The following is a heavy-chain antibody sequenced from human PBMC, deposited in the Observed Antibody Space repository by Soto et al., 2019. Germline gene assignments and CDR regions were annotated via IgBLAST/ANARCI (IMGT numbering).Heavy chain of an antibody. J-gene: IGHJ3*02. D-gene: IGHD3-22*01. CDR2: IIPIFGTA. CDR3: ASLDYYDSSGYENAFDI. V-gene: IGHV1-69*12. CDR1: GGTFSSYA. Sequence: QVQLVQSGAEVKKPGSSVKVSCKASGGTFSSYAISWVRQAPGQGLDWMGGIIPIFGTANYAQKFQGRVTITADESTSTAYMELSSLRSEDTAVYYCASLDYYDSSGYENAFDIWGQGTMVTVSS.